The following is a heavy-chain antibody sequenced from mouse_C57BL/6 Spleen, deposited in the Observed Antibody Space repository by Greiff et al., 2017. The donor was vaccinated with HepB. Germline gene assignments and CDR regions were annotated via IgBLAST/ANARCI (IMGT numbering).Heavy chain of an antibody. CDR1: GYTFPGYW. V-gene: IGHV1-9*01. J-gene: IGHJ2*01. Sequence: VQLQQSGAELMKPGASVKLSCKATGYTFPGYWIEWVKPRPGHGLEWIGEILPGSVSTNYNEKYKGKATFTADTSSTTAYMQLSSLTTEDSALYDCARYAYYYGSSPDYWGQGTTLTVSS. CDR3: ARYAYYYGSSPDY. CDR2: ILPGSVST. D-gene: IGHD1-1*01.